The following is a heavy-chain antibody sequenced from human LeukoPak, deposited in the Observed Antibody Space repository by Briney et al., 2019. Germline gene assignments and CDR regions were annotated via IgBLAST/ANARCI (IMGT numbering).Heavy chain of an antibody. J-gene: IGHJ4*01. CDR1: GFTLSNYW. CDR3: SRGREYISNWNPFDF. V-gene: IGHV3-74*01. Sequence: PGGSLRLSCAASGFTLSNYWMHWVRQVPGEGVVWVSSINGHGNTTKYADSVRGRFTISRDNAKNTLFLQIYSLRADDTAVYFCSRGREYISNWNPFDFWGHGTLVTVSS. D-gene: IGHD6-13*01. CDR2: INGHGNTT.